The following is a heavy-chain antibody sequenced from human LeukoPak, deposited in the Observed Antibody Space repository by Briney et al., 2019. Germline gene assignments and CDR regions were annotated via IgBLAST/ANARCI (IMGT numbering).Heavy chain of an antibody. CDR1: GYTFTSYA. CDR2: INAGNGNT. Sequence: ASVKVSCNASGYTFTSYAIHWVRQAPGQRLEWMGWINAGNGNTKYSQEFQGRVTITRDTSARTAYMELSSLRSEDMAVYYCARWVLRFSPNWFDHWGQGTLVTVSS. J-gene: IGHJ5*02. D-gene: IGHD3-3*01. V-gene: IGHV1-3*03. CDR3: ARWVLRFSPNWFDH.